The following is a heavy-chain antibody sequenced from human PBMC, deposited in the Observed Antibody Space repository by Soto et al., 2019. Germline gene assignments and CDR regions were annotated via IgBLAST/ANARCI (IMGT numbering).Heavy chain of an antibody. J-gene: IGHJ6*03. Sequence: KHGGSLRLSCAASGFTFSSYSMNWVRQAPGKGLEWISSISSSSSYIYYADSVKGRFTISRDNAKNSLYLQMNSLRAEDTAVYYCASSSRGEGYYYMDVWGKGTTVTVSS. CDR3: ASSSRGEGYYYMDV. D-gene: IGHD3-16*01. CDR1: GFTFSSYS. V-gene: IGHV3-21*01. CDR2: ISSSSSYI.